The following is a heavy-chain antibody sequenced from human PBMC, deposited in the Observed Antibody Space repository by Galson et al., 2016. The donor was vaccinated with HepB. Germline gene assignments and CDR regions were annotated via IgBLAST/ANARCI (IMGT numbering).Heavy chain of an antibody. J-gene: IGHJ4*02. V-gene: IGHV1-3*01. D-gene: IGHD1-26*01. CDR3: ARGSWDAPIV. CDR2: IDPGNGDT. CDR1: GYTFTNYA. Sequence: SVKVSCKASGYTFTNYAIHWVRQAPGQRLEWMGWIDPGNGDTYYSRNFQARVTITRDTSASTAYMELSALRSEDTAVYYCARGSWDAPIVWGQGTLVTVSS.